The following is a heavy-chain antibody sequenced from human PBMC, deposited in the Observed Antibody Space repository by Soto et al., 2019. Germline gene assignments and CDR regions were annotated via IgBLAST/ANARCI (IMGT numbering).Heavy chain of an antibody. CDR2: ISAYNGNT. CDR1: GYTFTSCG. J-gene: IGHJ4*02. Sequence: QVQLVQSGAEVKKPGASVKVSCKASGYTFTSCGIGWVRQAPGQGLEWMGWISAYNGNTIYPQEFQGRVTMTTDTSTSTAYMELGRLRSDDTAMYDCARLSGCGGGSCYLPDYWGQGTLVTVSS. D-gene: IGHD2-15*01. CDR3: ARLSGCGGGSCYLPDY. V-gene: IGHV1-18*01.